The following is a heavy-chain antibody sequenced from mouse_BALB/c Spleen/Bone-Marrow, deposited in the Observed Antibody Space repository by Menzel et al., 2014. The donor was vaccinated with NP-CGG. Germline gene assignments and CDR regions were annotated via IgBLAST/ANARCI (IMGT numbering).Heavy chain of an antibody. D-gene: IGHD2-1*01. V-gene: IGHV7-3*02. CDR3: ARDGNYVDY. Sequence: DVKLVESGGGLVQPGGFLSPPWATFGLTLTDNNISWVARPPGRDLKGLGFLRNKAKGYTTEYSASVKGRFTISRDNSQSILYLQMNTLRSEDSATYDCARDGNYVDYWGQGTSVSVFS. CDR1: GLTLTDNN. CDR2: LRNKAKGYTT. J-gene: IGHJ4*01.